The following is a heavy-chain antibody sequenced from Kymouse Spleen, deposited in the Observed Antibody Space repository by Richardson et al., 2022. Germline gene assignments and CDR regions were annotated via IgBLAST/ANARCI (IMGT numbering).Heavy chain of an antibody. V-gene: IGHV4-34*01. CDR2: INHSGST. CDR1: GGSFSGYY. CDR3: ARADYDILTGYGYNWFDP. Sequence: QVQLQQWGAGLLKPSETLSLTCAVYGGSFSGYYWSWIRQPPGKGLEWIGEINHSGSTNYNPSLKSRVTISVDTSKNQFSLKLSSVTAADTAVYYCARADYDILTGYGYNWFDPWGQGTLVTVSS. D-gene: IGHD3-9*01. J-gene: IGHJ5*02.